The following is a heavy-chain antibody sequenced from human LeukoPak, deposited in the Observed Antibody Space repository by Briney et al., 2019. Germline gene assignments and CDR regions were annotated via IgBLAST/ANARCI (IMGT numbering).Heavy chain of an antibody. D-gene: IGHD3-10*01. CDR1: GFTFSSYA. CDR3: AKVPGDYYYYMDV. Sequence: GGSLRLSCAASGFTFSSYAMHWVRQAPGKGLEWVAVISYDGSNKYYADSVKGRFTISRDNSKNSLYLQMNSLRVEDTAVYYCAKVPGDYYYYMDVWGKGTTVTISS. V-gene: IGHV3-30*04. J-gene: IGHJ6*03. CDR2: ISYDGSNK.